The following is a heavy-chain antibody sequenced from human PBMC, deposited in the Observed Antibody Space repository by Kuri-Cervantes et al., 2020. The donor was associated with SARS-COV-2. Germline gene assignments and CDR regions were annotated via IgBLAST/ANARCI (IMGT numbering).Heavy chain of an antibody. J-gene: IGHJ3*02. V-gene: IGHV4-59*08. D-gene: IGHD7-27*01. Sequence: SETLSLTCTVSGGSITNYYWSWIRQPPGKGLEWIGYISDSGSTSFKPSLRSRVTISIDTSKTQFSLNLSSVTAADTAVYYCALNWDDAFDIWGQGTMVTVSS. CDR2: ISDSGST. CDR3: ALNWDDAFDI. CDR1: GGSITNYY.